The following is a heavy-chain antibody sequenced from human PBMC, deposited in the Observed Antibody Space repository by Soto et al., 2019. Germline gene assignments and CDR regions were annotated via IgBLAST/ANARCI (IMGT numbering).Heavy chain of an antibody. V-gene: IGHV3-30*18. CDR2: ISYDGFIK. J-gene: IGHJ6*02. CDR3: AKDLKASGGHSGTLNYYYGMDV. CDR1: GFSFSTHG. Sequence: QVQLVESGGGVVQPGRSLRLSCASSGFSFSTHGMQWVRQAPGKGLEWVAIISYDGFIKYSADDVKGRFTISRDNSKNTLFLQMGSLRAEVSAVYYCAKDLKASGGHSGTLNYYYGMDVWGQGTTVIVSS. D-gene: IGHD3-10*01.